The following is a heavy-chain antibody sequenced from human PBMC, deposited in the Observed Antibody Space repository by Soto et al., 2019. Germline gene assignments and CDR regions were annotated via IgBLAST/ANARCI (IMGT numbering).Heavy chain of an antibody. CDR2: IYYSGST. D-gene: IGHD3-3*01. CDR3: ARHEYDFSSGYGIEGSFYFDY. V-gene: IGHV4-39*01. J-gene: IGHJ4*02. CDR1: GGSISSSSYY. Sequence: QLQLQESGPGLVKPSETLSLTCTVSGGSISSSSYYWGWIRQPPGKGLEWIGSIYYSGSTYYNPSLKSRVTISLDPSKKRFSLQLSSVTSAETVVYYCARHEYDFSSGYGIEGSFYFDYWGQGTLVTVSS.